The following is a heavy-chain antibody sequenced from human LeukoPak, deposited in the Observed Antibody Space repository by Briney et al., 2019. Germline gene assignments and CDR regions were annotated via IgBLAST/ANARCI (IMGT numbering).Heavy chain of an antibody. Sequence: PGGSLRLSCAASGFTFSSYGMHWVRQAPGKGLEWVAVISYDGSNKYYADSVKGRFTISRDNSKNTLYLQMNSLRAEDTAVYYCAKDAKVLVVVPAAVDYWSQGTLVTVSS. J-gene: IGHJ4*02. CDR1: GFTFSSYG. V-gene: IGHV3-30*18. CDR2: ISYDGSNK. CDR3: AKDAKVLVVVPAAVDY. D-gene: IGHD2-2*01.